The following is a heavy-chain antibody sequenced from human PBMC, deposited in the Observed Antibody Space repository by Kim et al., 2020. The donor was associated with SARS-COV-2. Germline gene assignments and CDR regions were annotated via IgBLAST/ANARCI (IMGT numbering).Heavy chain of an antibody. V-gene: IGHV1-69*01. Sequence: AQKFQGRVTITADESTSTAYMELSSLRSEDTAVYYCARDGDGSGPGWFDPWGQGTLVTVSS. D-gene: IGHD3-10*01. CDR3: ARDGDGSGPGWFDP. J-gene: IGHJ5*02.